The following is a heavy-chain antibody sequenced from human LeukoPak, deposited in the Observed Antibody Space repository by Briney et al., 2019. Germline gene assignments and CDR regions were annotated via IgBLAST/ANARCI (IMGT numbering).Heavy chain of an antibody. V-gene: IGHV4-34*01. J-gene: IGHJ6*02. CDR3: ARGSRAMVRGINYYYYYGMDV. CDR1: GGSFSGYY. D-gene: IGHD3-10*01. CDR2: INHSGST. Sequence: PSEALSLTCAVYGGSFSGYYWSWIRQPPGKGLEWIGEINHSGSTNYNPSLKSRVTISVDTSTNQFSLKLSSVTAADTAVYYCARGSRAMVRGINYYYYYGMDVWGQGTTVTVSS.